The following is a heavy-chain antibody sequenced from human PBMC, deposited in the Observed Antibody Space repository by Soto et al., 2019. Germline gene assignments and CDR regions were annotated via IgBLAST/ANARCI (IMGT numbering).Heavy chain of an antibody. Sequence: EVQLLESGGGLVQPGGSLRLSCAASGFTFGSYAMNWLRQAPGRGLECVSFISGSGRTTYYADSVKGRFTVSRDNSKNTLYLQMNSLRAEYTALYYCAKFRGPSYSYYSMDVWGKGITVTVSS. CDR2: ISGSGRTT. CDR1: GFTFGSYA. J-gene: IGHJ6*03. CDR3: AKFRGPSYSYYSMDV. D-gene: IGHD3-16*01. V-gene: IGHV3-23*01.